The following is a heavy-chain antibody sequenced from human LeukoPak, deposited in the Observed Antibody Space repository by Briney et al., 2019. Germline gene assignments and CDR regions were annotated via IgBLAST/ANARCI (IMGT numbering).Heavy chain of an antibody. Sequence: PGGSLRLSCAASGFTFSSYAMIWVPQAPGKGLEGVSTISGSGGSTYYADSVKGRFTISRDNSKNTLYLQMNSLRAEDTAVYYCAKGRRGYDSFDYWGQGTLVTVSS. V-gene: IGHV3-23*01. J-gene: IGHJ4*02. CDR1: GFTFSSYA. CDR3: AKGRRGYDSFDY. D-gene: IGHD5-12*01. CDR2: ISGSGGST.